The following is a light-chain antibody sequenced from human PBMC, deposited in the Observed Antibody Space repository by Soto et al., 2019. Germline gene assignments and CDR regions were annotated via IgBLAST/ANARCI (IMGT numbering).Light chain of an antibody. Sequence: QSALTQPASVSGSPGQSLTISCTGTSSDVGGYNYVSWYQLHPGKAPKLMIYDVSKRPSGVSNRFSSCKSGNTSSPTISCRQAEDEADYYCSSYTSSSTLVFGRGTKLTVL. CDR1: SSDVGGYNY. J-gene: IGLJ2*01. CDR3: SSYTSSSTLV. V-gene: IGLV2-14*01. CDR2: DVS.